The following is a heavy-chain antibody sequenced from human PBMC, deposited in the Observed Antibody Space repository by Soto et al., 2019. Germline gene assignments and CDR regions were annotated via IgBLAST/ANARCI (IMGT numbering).Heavy chain of an antibody. CDR1: GFTFSSYG. Sequence: QVQLVESGGGVVQPGRSLRLSCAASGFTFSSYGMHWVRQAPGKGLEWVAVISYDGSNKYYADSVKGRFTISRDNSKNTLYLQMNSLRAEDTAVYYCAKDGGSGIDYYDSSVGVFDYWGQGTLVTVSS. D-gene: IGHD3-22*01. J-gene: IGHJ4*02. CDR3: AKDGGSGIDYYDSSVGVFDY. V-gene: IGHV3-30*18. CDR2: ISYDGSNK.